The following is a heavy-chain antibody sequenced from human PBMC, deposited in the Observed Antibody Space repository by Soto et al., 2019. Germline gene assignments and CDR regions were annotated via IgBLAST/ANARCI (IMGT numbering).Heavy chain of an antibody. D-gene: IGHD3-22*01. CDR2: IIPIFGTA. CDR1: GGTFSSYA. J-gene: IGHJ4*02. Sequence: ASVKVSCKASGGTFSSYAISWVRQAPGQGLEWMGGIIPIFGTANYAQKFQGRVTITADKSTSTAYMELSSLRSEDTAVYYCAREGYYYDSSGYQFDCWGQGTLVTVSS. V-gene: IGHV1-69*06. CDR3: AREGYYYDSSGYQFDC.